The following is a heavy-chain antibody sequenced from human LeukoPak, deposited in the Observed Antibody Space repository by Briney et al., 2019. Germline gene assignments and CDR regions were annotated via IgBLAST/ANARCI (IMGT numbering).Heavy chain of an antibody. V-gene: IGHV4-4*07. CDR2: IYTSGST. J-gene: IGHJ4*02. Sequence: SETLSLTCAVSGGSISTYYWSWIRQPAGKGLEWIGRIYTSGSTNYNPSLKSRVTMSVDTSKDQFSLKLSSVTAADTAVYYCARAGGGSGYYSFDYWGQGTLVTVSS. CDR1: GGSISTYY. CDR3: ARAGGGSGYYSFDY. D-gene: IGHD3-3*01.